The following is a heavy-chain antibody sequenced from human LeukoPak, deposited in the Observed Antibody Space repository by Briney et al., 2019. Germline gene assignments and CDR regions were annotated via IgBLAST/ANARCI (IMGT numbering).Heavy chain of an antibody. CDR1: GYTFNGYY. V-gene: IGHV1-2*06. CDR2: INSNSGGT. CDR3: ARAPMRSTMIVAEGAFDI. J-gene: IGHJ3*02. D-gene: IGHD3-22*01. Sequence: GASVKVSCKASGYTFNGYYMHWVRQAPGQGLEWMGRINSNSGGTNYAQKFQGRVTITADESTSTAYMELSSLRSEDTAVYYCARAPMRSTMIVAEGAFDIWGQGTMVTVSS.